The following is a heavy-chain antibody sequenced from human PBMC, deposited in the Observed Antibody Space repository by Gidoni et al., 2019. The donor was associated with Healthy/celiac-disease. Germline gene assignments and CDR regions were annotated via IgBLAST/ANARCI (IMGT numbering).Heavy chain of an antibody. D-gene: IGHD3-3*01. CDR1: VFTFSSYA. CDR3: AKGPITICGVVIPAWSGDYGMDV. CDR2: ISGSGGST. Sequence: EVQLLESGGGLVQPGGSLRLSCAASVFTFSSYAMRWVRQAPGKGLEWVSAISGSGGSTYYADSVKGRFTISRDNSKNKLYLQMNSLRAEDTAVYYCAKGPITICGVVIPAWSGDYGMDVWGQGTTVTVSS. J-gene: IGHJ6*02. V-gene: IGHV3-23*01.